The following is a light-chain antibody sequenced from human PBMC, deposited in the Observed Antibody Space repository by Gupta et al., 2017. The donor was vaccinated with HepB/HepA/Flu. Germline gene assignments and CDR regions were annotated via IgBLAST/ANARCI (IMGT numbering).Light chain of an antibody. Sequence: DIQLTQSPSFLSASVGDRVTITCRASQGISSYLAWYQQKPGKAPKLLIYAASTLQSGVPSRFSGSGSGTEFTLTISSRQPEDFATYYCQQLYSYPPFTFGHGTKLDIK. V-gene: IGKV1-9*01. CDR1: QGISSY. CDR3: QQLYSYPPFT. CDR2: AAS. J-gene: IGKJ3*01.